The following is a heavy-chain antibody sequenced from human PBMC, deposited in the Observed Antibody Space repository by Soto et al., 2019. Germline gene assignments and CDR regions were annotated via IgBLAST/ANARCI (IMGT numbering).Heavy chain of an antibody. CDR3: ARCMGYDGSGYAFFDS. D-gene: IGHD3-10*01. CDR1: GFPFSGHT. V-gene: IGHV3-21*01. CDR2: VSSTSSHI. Sequence: EVQLVESGGGLVKPGGSLRLSCAASGFPFSGHTINWVRQAPGKGLEWVSSVSSTSSHIYYADSVKGRFTVSRDNAEKSLYLQMNSLRAEDTAIYYCARCMGYDGSGYAFFDSWGQGTLVTVSS. J-gene: IGHJ4*02.